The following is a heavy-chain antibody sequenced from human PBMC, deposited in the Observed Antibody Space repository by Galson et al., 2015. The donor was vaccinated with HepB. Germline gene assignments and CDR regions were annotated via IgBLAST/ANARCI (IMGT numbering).Heavy chain of an antibody. Sequence: SVKVSCKASGYTFTDYYMHWVRQAPGQGLEWMGWINPNSGGTDYAQNFQGRVTMTRDTSIRTVYMELSRLRSDDTAVYYCARGAHVAVITPTLNNWFDPWGQGTLVTVSS. D-gene: IGHD2-15*01. CDR2: INPNSGGT. CDR1: GYTFTDYY. CDR3: ARGAHVAVITPTLNNWFDP. J-gene: IGHJ5*02. V-gene: IGHV1-2*02.